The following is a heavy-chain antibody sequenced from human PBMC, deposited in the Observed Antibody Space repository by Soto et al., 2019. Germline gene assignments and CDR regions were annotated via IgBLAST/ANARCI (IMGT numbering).Heavy chain of an antibody. CDR3: AKGEVRGIIPSYFDY. D-gene: IGHD3-10*01. Sequence: GVLRLSCAASGFTFSNYAMNWVRQAPGKGLEWVSYISHKSSAIYHADSVKGRFTISRDNAKNSLYLQMDSLRAEDTAVYYCAKGEVRGIIPSYFDYWGLGTLVTVSS. J-gene: IGHJ4*02. V-gene: IGHV3-48*01. CDR1: GFTFSNYA. CDR2: ISHKSSAI.